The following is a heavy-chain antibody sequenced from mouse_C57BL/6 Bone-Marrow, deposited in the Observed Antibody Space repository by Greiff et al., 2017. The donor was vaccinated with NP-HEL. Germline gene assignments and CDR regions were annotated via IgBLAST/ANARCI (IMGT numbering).Heavy chain of an antibody. V-gene: IGHV10-3*01. Sequence: EVKLMESGGGLVQPKGSLKLSCAASGFTFNTYAMHWVRQAPGKGLEWVARIRSKSSNYATYYADSVKDRFTISRDDSQSMLYLKMNNLKTEDTAMYYCVREIPLYDGYYDAMDYWGQGTSVTVSS. D-gene: IGHD2-3*01. J-gene: IGHJ4*01. CDR2: IRSKSSNYAT. CDR1: GFTFNTYA. CDR3: VREIPLYDGYYDAMDY.